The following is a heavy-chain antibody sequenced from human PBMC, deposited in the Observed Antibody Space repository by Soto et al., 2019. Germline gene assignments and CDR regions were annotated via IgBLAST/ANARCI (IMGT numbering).Heavy chain of an antibody. CDR2: IHHSGSP. V-gene: IGHV4-4*02. Sequence: QMQLQESGPGLVKPSETLSLTCAVSSASIISEQRWSWVRQPPGKGLEWIGEIHHSGSPNNNPSLRSRVTMSVDKSKNQFSLNLNSVTAADTAVYYCARSFGWYAIDQWGQGTLVIVSS. D-gene: IGHD6-19*01. CDR3: ARSFGWYAIDQ. J-gene: IGHJ4*02. CDR1: SASIISEQR.